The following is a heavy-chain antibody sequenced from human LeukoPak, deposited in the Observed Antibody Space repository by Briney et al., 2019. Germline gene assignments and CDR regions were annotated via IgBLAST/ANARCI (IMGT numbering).Heavy chain of an antibody. CDR3: ARDDSHGYHFFDS. Sequence: GGSLRLSCAASGFTFSSYSMNWIRQTPGKGLEWVSSISGSGEFIYHVDSVRGRFTISRDNGKNSLYLQLNSLRPEDTAVYYCARDDSHGYHFFDSWGQGTLVAVSS. J-gene: IGHJ4*02. CDR2: ISGSGEFI. CDR1: GFTFSSYS. V-gene: IGHV3-21*01. D-gene: IGHD3-22*01.